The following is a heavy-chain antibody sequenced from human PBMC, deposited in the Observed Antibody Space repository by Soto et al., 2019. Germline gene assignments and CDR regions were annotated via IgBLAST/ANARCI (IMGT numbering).Heavy chain of an antibody. CDR2: ISSNSFTI. V-gene: IGHV3-48*02. J-gene: IGHJ4*02. CDR1: GFTFSSYS. Sequence: QPGGSLRLSCADSGFTFSSYSMNWVRQAPGKGLEWVSYISSNSFTIWYADSVKGRFTISRDNAKNSLYLQMNSLRDEDTAVYYCARDRLGGFDYWGQGTPVTVSS. CDR3: ARDRLGGFDY. D-gene: IGHD2-15*01.